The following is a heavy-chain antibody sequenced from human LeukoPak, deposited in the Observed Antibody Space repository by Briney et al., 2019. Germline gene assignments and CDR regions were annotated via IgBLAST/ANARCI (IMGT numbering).Heavy chain of an antibody. CDR2: ISYDGSNK. D-gene: IGHD3-22*01. CDR1: GFTFSSYG. Sequence: PGGSLRLSCAASGFTFSSYGMHWVHQAPGKGLEWVAVISYDGSNKYYADSVKGRFTISRDNSKNTLYLQMNSLRAEDTAVYYCAKAEVGITMIVVVIPHSQHWGQGTLVTVSS. CDR3: AKAEVGITMIVVVIPHSQH. J-gene: IGHJ1*01. V-gene: IGHV3-30*18.